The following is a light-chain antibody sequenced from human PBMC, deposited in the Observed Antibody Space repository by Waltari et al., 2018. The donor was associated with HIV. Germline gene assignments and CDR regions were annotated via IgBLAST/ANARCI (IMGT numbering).Light chain of an antibody. CDR2: GAS. Sequence: DIVLTPSPDSLAASLGEGATINCNSSQSISNSSNNNNCLTWLQHRPGQPPNLLITGASTRVSGVPDLFIGSGSGTDFTLTISGLQAEDVAVYYCQQYYNAPRTFGQGTRVDIK. CDR1: QSISNSSNNNNC. V-gene: IGKV4-1*01. J-gene: IGKJ1*01. CDR3: QQYYNAPRT.